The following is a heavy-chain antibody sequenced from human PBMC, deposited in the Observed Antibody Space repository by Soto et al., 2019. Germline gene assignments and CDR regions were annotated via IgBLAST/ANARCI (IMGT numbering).Heavy chain of an antibody. D-gene: IGHD3-22*01. V-gene: IGHV3-15*07. Sequence: PGGSLRLSCAASGFTFSNAWINWVRQAPGKGLEWVGRIKSKTDGGTPDYAAPVKGRFAISRDDSKNMVYLQMNSLKTEDLGLFYCTTDSYSSIIVVRFGYWGHGTLVTVSS. CDR3: TTDSYSSIIVVRFGY. CDR1: GFTFSNAW. CDR2: IKSKTDGGTP. J-gene: IGHJ4*01.